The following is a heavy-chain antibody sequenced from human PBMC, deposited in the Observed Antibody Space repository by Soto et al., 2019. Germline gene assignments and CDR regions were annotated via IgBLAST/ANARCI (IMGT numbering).Heavy chain of an antibody. D-gene: IGHD2-15*01. V-gene: IGHV1-18*04. CDR2: ISAYNGNT. J-gene: IGHJ4*02. CDR1: GYTFTSYG. CDR3: ARVREEDIVVVVAAHFDY. Sequence: ASVEVSCKASGYTFTSYGISWVRQAPGQGLEWMGWISAYNGNTNYAQKLQGRVTMTTDTSTSTAYMELRSLRSDDTAVYYCARVREEDIVVVVAAHFDYWGQGTLVTVSS.